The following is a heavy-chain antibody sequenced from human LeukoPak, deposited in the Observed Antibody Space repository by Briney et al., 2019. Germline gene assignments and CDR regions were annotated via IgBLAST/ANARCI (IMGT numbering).Heavy chain of an antibody. J-gene: IGHJ4*02. V-gene: IGHV3-74*01. CDR3: ARDGDYYDSSGYRNLIDY. D-gene: IGHD3-22*01. CDR1: GFTFSSYW. Sequence: HPGGSLRLSCAASGFTFSSYWMHWVRQAPGKGLVWVSRINSDGSSTSYADSVKGRFTISRDNAKNTLYLQMNSLRAEDTAVYYCARDGDYYDSSGYRNLIDYWGQGTLVTVSS. CDR2: INSDGSST.